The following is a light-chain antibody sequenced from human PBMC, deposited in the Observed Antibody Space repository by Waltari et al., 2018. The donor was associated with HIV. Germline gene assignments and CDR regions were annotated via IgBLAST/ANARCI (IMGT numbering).Light chain of an antibody. J-gene: IGLJ1*01. Sequence: QSALTQPASVSGSPGQSITIPCTGTSSDVASYNLVSWYHHHPGKAPKVMIYAVTKRPSGVSDRFSGSKSGNTASLTISGLQAEDEADYYCCSYAGTSTYVFGTGTKVTVL. CDR1: SSDVASYNL. V-gene: IGLV2-23*02. CDR3: CSYAGTSTYV. CDR2: AVT.